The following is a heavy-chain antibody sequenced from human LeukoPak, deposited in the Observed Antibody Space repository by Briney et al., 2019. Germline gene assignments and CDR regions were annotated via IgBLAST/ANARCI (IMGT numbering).Heavy chain of an antibody. CDR3: ARVGHDSSGYPDAFDI. V-gene: IGHV1-2*04. CDR1: GYTFTGYY. CDR2: INPNSGGT. D-gene: IGHD3-22*01. Sequence: GASVKVSCKASGYTFTGYYMHWVRQAPGQGLEWMGWINPNSGGTNYAQKFQGWVTMTRDTSISTAYMELSRLRSDDTAVYYCARVGHDSSGYPDAFDIWGQGTMVTVSS. J-gene: IGHJ3*02.